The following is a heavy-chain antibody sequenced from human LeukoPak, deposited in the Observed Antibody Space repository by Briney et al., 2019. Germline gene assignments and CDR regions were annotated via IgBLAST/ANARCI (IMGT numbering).Heavy chain of an antibody. V-gene: IGHV3-23*01. Sequence: GGSPTLSCAASGFTFSSYAMTWVRQAPGKGLEWVSGISGSGGNTYYADSVKGRFTISRDNSKNTLHLQMNSLRAEDTAVYYCAKDRSRYDSSAYDFDYWGQGTLVTVSS. D-gene: IGHD3-22*01. CDR1: GFTFSSYA. CDR3: AKDRSRYDSSAYDFDY. CDR2: ISGSGGNT. J-gene: IGHJ4*02.